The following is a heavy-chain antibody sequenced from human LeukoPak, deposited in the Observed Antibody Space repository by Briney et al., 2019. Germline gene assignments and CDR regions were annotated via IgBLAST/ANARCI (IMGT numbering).Heavy chain of an antibody. D-gene: IGHD1-26*01. CDR1: GFTFSIYG. V-gene: IGHV3-23*01. CDR2: ISGSGGTT. J-gene: IGHJ4*02. Sequence: GGSLRLSCAASGFTFSIYGMSWVRQAPGKGLEWVSGISGSGGTTYYADSVKGRFTISRDNSKNTLFLQMNSLRAEDAALYYCAKDLRSSADSKMGAADYWGQGTLVTVSS. CDR3: AKDLRSSADSKMGAADY.